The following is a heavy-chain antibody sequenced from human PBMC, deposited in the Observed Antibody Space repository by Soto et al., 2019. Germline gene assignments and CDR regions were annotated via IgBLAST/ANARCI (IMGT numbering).Heavy chain of an antibody. CDR3: ASSFGVAAAGPFDY. CDR1: GGSISSGGYY. Sequence: QVQLQESGPGLVKPSQTLSLTCTVSGGSISSGGYYWSWIRQHPGKGMEWIGYIYYSGSTCYNPSLKRRVTISVDTSKNQVSLKLSSVTAAHTSVYYCASSFGVAAAGPFDYWGQGTLVTVSS. J-gene: IGHJ4*02. V-gene: IGHV4-31*03. CDR2: IYYSGST. D-gene: IGHD6-13*01.